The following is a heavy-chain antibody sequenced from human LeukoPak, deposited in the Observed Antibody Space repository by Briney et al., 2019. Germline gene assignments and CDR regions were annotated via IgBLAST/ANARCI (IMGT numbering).Heavy chain of an antibody. V-gene: IGHV4-39*01. CDR3: VSPRGFSYGYFDY. Sequence: SETLSLTCTVSGGSISSSSAYWGWIRQPPGKGLEWIGGIYYSKNTYYNPSLKSRVAISADTSKNQFSLTLGSVSATDTAVYYCVSPRGFSYGYFDYWGQGTLVTVSS. D-gene: IGHD5-18*01. CDR2: IYYSKNT. CDR1: GGSISSSSAY. J-gene: IGHJ4*02.